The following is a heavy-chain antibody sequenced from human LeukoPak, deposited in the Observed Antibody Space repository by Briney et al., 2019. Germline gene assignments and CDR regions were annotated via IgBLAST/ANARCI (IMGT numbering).Heavy chain of an antibody. CDR2: IIPIFGTA. Sequence: SVKVSCKASGGTFSSYAISWVRQAPGQGLEWMGGIIPIFGTANYAQKFQGRVTITADESTSTAYMELSSLRSEDTAVYYCARGPDYYDSSGYDYYYMDVWGKGTTVTFSS. CDR3: ARGPDYYDSSGYDYYYMDV. CDR1: GGTFSSYA. D-gene: IGHD3-22*01. J-gene: IGHJ6*03. V-gene: IGHV1-69*13.